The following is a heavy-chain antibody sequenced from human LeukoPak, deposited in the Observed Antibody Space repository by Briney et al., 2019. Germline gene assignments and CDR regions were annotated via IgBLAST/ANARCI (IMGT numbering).Heavy chain of an antibody. CDR3: ARGNSSGYHDAFDI. D-gene: IGHD3-22*01. V-gene: IGHV4-34*01. J-gene: IGHJ3*02. CDR1: GGSFSGYY. Sequence: SETLSLTCAVYGGSFSGYYWSWIRQPPGKGLEWIGEINYSGSTNYNPSLKSRVTISVDTSKNQFSLKLSSVTAADTAVYYCARGNSSGYHDAFDIWGQGTMVTVSS. CDR2: INYSGST.